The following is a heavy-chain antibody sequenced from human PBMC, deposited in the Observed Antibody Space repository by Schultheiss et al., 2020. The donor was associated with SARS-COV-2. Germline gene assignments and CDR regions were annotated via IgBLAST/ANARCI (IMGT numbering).Heavy chain of an antibody. J-gene: IGHJ4*02. V-gene: IGHV3-48*01. CDR2: ISTSGSTI. Sequence: GGSLRLSCAASGFTFDDYAMHWVRQAPGKGLEWVSYISTSGSTIYYGDSVKGRFTISRDNSKNTLYLQMNSLRAEDTAVYYCAKIWRSGGSCYPNWGQGTLVTVSS. CDR1: GFTFDDYA. CDR3: AKIWRSGGSCYPN. D-gene: IGHD2-15*01.